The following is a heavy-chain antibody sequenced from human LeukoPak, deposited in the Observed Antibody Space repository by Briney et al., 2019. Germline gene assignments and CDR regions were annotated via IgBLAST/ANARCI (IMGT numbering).Heavy chain of an antibody. V-gene: IGHV3-48*03. D-gene: IGHD2-2*01. J-gene: IGHJ4*02. CDR3: ARDRRWWCSSISCLWVGGTFDY. CDR2: ISSSGSTI. Sequence: PGGSLRLSCAASGFTFSSYEMNWVRQAPGKGLEWVSYISSSGSTIYYADSVKGRFTISRDNAKNSLYLQMNSLRAEDTAVYYCARDRRWWCSSISCLWVGGTFDYWGQGTLVTVSS. CDR1: GFTFSSYE.